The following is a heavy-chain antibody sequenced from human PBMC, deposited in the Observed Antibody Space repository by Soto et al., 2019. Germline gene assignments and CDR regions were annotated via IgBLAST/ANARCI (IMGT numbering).Heavy chain of an antibody. CDR3: ARAPIAAAGTHYYYGMDV. V-gene: IGHV6-1*01. D-gene: IGHD6-13*01. CDR1: GDSVSSNSAA. CDR2: TYYRSKWYN. J-gene: IGHJ6*02. Sequence: QALSLTCAISGDSVSSNSAACNLIRHSPSRGLEWLGRTYYRSKWYNDYAVSVKSRITINPDTSKNQFSLQLNSVTPEDTAVYYCARAPIAAAGTHYYYGMDVWGQGTTVTVSS.